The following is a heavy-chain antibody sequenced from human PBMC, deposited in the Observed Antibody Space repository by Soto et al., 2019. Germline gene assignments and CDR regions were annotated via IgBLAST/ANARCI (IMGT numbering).Heavy chain of an antibody. CDR3: VRRPPGTGYI. Sequence: QLQLQESGPGLLKPSETLSLTCTVSGGSISSSDDFWGWIRQSPGKGLEWIATIHYSGNTNYYNPSLKSRVTISGDSSKNQFSLMLSSVSAADTAVYYCVRRPPGTGYIWGQGTVVTVSA. V-gene: IGHV4-39*01. J-gene: IGHJ3*02. D-gene: IGHD2-8*02. CDR2: IHYSGNTN. CDR1: GGSISSSDDF.